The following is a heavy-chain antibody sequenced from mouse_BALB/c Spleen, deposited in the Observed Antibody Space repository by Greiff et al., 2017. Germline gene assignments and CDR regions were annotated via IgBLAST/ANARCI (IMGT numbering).Heavy chain of an antibody. CDR2: ISSGGST. CDR1: GFTFSSYA. Sequence: EVNVVESGGGLVKPGGSLKLSCAASGFTFSSYAMSWVRQTPEKRLEWVASISSGGSTYYPDSVKGRFTISRDNARNILYLQMSSLRSEDTAMYYCARDPIYGYNAMDYWGQGTSVTVSS. D-gene: IGHD1-2*01. V-gene: IGHV5-6-5*01. J-gene: IGHJ4*01. CDR3: ARDPIYGYNAMDY.